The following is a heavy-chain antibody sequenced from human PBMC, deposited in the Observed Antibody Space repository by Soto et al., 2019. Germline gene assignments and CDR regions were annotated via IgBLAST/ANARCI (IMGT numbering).Heavy chain of an antibody. CDR1: GYTFTGYY. D-gene: IGHD3-10*01. CDR3: GREGHRDVLSGAFDI. V-gene: IGHV1-2*04. CDR2: INPNSGGT. J-gene: IGHJ3*02. Sequence: KVYCKASGYTFTGYYMHWVRQAPGQGLEWMGWINPNSGGTNYAQKFQGWVTMTRDTSISTAYMELSRLRSGDTAVYYCGREGHRDVLSGAFDIWGQGTMVTVS.